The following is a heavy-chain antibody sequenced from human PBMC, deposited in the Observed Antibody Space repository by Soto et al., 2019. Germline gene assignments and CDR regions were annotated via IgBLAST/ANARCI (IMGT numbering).Heavy chain of an antibody. Sequence: QVQLVESGGGVVQPGRSLRLSCAASGFAFSSYAMHWVRQAPGKVLEWVAVIWYDGNNEHDVDFVKGRFTISRDNSKNTLYLQMNSLRAEDTAVYYCARDLDGGHWYFDLWGRGTLVTVSS. CDR1: GFAFSSYA. CDR3: ARDLDGGHWYFDL. V-gene: IGHV3-33*01. CDR2: IWYDGNNE. D-gene: IGHD3-3*01. J-gene: IGHJ2*01.